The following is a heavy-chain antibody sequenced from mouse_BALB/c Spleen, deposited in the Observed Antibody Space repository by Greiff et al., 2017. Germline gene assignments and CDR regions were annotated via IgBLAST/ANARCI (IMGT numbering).Heavy chain of an antibody. V-gene: IGHV14-3*02. CDR2: IDPANGNT. Sequence: VQLQESGAELVKPGASVKLSCTASGFNIKDTYMHWVKQRPEQGLEWIGRIDPANGNTKYDPKFQGKATITADTSSNTAYLQLSSLTSEDTAVYYCARWRTVVDAMDYWGQGTSVTVSS. CDR3: ARWRTVVDAMDY. CDR1: GFNIKDTY. J-gene: IGHJ4*01. D-gene: IGHD1-1*01.